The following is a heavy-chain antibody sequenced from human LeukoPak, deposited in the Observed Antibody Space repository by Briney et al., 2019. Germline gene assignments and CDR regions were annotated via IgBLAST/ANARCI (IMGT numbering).Heavy chain of an antibody. J-gene: IGHJ4*02. CDR3: ARGKGSYYGFDY. D-gene: IGHD1-26*01. Sequence: SETLSLTCTVSGGSISSYYWSWIRQPPGKGLEWIGEINHSGSTNYNPSLKSRVTISVDTSKNQFSLKLSSVTAADTAVYYCARGKGSYYGFDYWGQGTLVTVSS. CDR1: GGSISSYY. V-gene: IGHV4-34*01. CDR2: INHSGST.